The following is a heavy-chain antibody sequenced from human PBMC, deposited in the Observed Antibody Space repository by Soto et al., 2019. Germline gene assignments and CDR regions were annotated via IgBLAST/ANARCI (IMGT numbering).Heavy chain of an antibody. CDR3: AKGDNLGPKTGYAFDP. Sequence: SQTLSLTCALSGDSVSSNTASWDWIRQSPSRGLEWLGRTYFRSKWYNDYAVSSKRRIIINPDTSNNQFSLQLNSVTPEDTAVYFCAKGDNLGPKTGYAFDPWGQGIMVTVSS. J-gene: IGHJ5*02. CDR1: GDSVSSNTAS. CDR2: TYFRSKWYN. D-gene: IGHD5-12*01. V-gene: IGHV6-1*01.